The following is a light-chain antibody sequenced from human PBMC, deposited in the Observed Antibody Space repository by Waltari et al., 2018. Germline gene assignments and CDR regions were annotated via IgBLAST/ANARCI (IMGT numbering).Light chain of an antibody. V-gene: IGLV1-44*01. CDR2: SNY. CDR1: SPNIGTNT. Sequence: TPAQRVTISCSGSSPNIGTNTVNWYQQLPGTAPKLLIYSNYQRPSGVPERYSGSKSGTSASLAISGLQSEDEADYYCAAWDDSLNGWVFGGGTKLTVL. J-gene: IGLJ3*02. CDR3: AAWDDSLNGWV.